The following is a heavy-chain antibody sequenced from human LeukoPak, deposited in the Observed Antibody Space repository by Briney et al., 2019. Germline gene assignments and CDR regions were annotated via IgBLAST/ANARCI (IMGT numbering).Heavy chain of an antibody. Sequence: GGSLRLSCAASGFTVSSMYMSWVRQAPGKGLEWVSVIYGGGSTFYADSVKGRFTISRDNSKNTLYLQMNSLRAEDTAVYYCARGRAGWYAFDIWGQGTMVTVSS. J-gene: IGHJ3*02. V-gene: IGHV3-53*01. CDR2: IYGGGST. CDR1: GFTVSSMY. CDR3: ARGRAGWYAFDI. D-gene: IGHD2-15*01.